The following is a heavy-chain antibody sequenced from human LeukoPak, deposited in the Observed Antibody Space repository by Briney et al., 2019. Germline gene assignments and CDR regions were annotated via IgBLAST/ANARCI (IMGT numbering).Heavy chain of an antibody. CDR3: AREVRGYYFDY. J-gene: IGHJ4*02. CDR1: GFMVSSNY. CDR2: ISSGGNT. D-gene: IGHD3-22*01. V-gene: IGHV3-53*01. Sequence: GGSLRLSCAASGFMVSSNYMSWVRQAPGMGLEWVSVISSGGNTYYADSVKGRFTISRDISKNTLYLQMNGLRAEDTAVYYCAREVRGYYFDYWGQGTLVTVSS.